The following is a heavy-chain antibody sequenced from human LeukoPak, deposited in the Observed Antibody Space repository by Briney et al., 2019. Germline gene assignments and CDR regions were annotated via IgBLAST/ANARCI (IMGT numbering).Heavy chain of an antibody. CDR1: GFTFSSYA. CDR2: ISYDGSNK. J-gene: IGHJ4*02. CDR3: ARDGNHANDY. V-gene: IGHV3-30-3*01. D-gene: IGHD1-14*01. Sequence: PGGSLRLSCAASGFTFSSYAMHWVRQAPGKGLEWVAVISYDGSNKYYADSVKGRFTISRDNSKNTLYLQMNSLRAEDTAMYYCARDGNHANDYWGQGTLVTVSS.